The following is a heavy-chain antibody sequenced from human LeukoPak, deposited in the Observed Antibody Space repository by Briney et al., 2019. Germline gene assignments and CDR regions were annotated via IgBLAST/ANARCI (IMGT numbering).Heavy chain of an antibody. CDR2: ISSSSSYI. Sequence: GGSLRLSCAASGFTFSDYGMNWVRQAPGKGLEWVSSISSSSSYIYYADSVKGRFTISRDNAKNSLFLQMNSLRAEDTAVYYCARDTIIVTFGGVGGRAYPDYWGQGTLVTVSS. CDR3: ARDTIIVTFGGVGGRAYPDY. CDR1: GFTFSDYG. V-gene: IGHV3-21*01. D-gene: IGHD3-16*01. J-gene: IGHJ4*01.